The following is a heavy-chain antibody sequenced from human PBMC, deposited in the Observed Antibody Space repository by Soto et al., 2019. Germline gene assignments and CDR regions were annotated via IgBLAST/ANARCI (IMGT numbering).Heavy chain of an antibody. D-gene: IGHD6-13*01. CDR3: AAGEASSRNLAPCYLDF. CDR1: GGSMRNYF. CDR2: IHYSGTT. V-gene: IGHV4-59*01. Sequence: SETLSLTCTVSGGSMRNYFWTWIRQPPGKGPEWIGYIHYSGTTSFFPSYNPSLRSRVTISEDTSKNQFSLKLLSVTTADTAVYFCAAGEASSRNLAPCYLDFWGQGTLVTVSS. J-gene: IGHJ4*02.